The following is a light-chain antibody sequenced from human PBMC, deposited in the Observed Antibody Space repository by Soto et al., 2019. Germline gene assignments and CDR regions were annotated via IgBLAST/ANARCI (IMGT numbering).Light chain of an antibody. CDR2: GAS. CDR1: QSVSSSY. J-gene: IGKJ4*01. CDR3: HQYDSSHLT. Sequence: EIVLTQAPGTLYLSPGERATLSCRASQSVSSSYLAWYQQKPGQAARLLIYGASSRATGIPDRFSGSGSGTDFTLTISRLEPEDFAVYYCHQYDSSHLTFGGGTQVETK. V-gene: IGKV3-20*01.